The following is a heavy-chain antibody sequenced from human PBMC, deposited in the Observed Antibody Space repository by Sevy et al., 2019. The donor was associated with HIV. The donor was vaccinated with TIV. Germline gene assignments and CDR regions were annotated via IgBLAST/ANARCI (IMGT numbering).Heavy chain of an antibody. Sequence: GGSLRLSCAASGFILSNAWMTWVRQAPGKGPEWVGRIKSKTDGGTTDYAAPVKGRFTISIDVSRNTLYLQMNSLKTEDTAVYYCTTPTYYYDSSGYYYTYWGQGTLVTVSS. CDR1: GFILSNAW. D-gene: IGHD3-22*01. V-gene: IGHV3-15*01. CDR3: TTPTYYYDSSGYYYTY. CDR2: IKSKTDGGTT. J-gene: IGHJ4*02.